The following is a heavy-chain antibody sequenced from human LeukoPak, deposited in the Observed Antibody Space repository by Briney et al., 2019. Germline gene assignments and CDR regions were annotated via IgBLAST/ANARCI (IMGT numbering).Heavy chain of an antibody. V-gene: IGHV1-69*06. Sequence: ASVKVSCKASGGTFSSYAISWVRQAPGQGLEWMGGIIPIFGTANYAQKFQGRVTITADKSTSSAYMELSSLRSEDTAVYYCAREYGGNSKLAFYYFDYWGQGTLVTVSS. CDR3: AREYGGNSKLAFYYFDY. CDR2: IIPIFGTA. CDR1: GGTFSSYA. J-gene: IGHJ4*02. D-gene: IGHD4-23*01.